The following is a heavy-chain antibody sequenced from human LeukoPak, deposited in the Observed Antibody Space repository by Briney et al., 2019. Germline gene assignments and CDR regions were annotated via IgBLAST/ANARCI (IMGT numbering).Heavy chain of an antibody. J-gene: IGHJ4*02. D-gene: IGHD3-10*02. CDR3: ASRQGSITMWYFDY. V-gene: IGHV4-34*01. Sequence: SETLSLTCAVYGGSFSGYYWSWIRQPPGKGLEWIGEINHSGSTNYNPSLKSRVTISVDTSKNQFSLKLSSVTAADTAVYYCASRQGSITMWYFDYWDQGTLVTVSS. CDR1: GGSFSGYY. CDR2: INHSGST.